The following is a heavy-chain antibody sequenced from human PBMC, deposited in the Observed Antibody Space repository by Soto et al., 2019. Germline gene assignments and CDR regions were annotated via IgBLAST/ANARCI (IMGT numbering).Heavy chain of an antibody. CDR3: ARPGPNYEHFSDS. D-gene: IGHD4-4*01. Sequence: QVQLMQSGGGLVRPGGSLRLSCAASGFTFSDHYMGWNRQAPGKGLEWVSYISDSGITTYYADSVKGRFTISRDNAKKSLFLQMNSLRAEDTAVYYCARPGPNYEHFSDSWGQGTLVTVSS. CDR2: ISDSGITT. J-gene: IGHJ4*02. V-gene: IGHV3-11*01. CDR1: GFTFSDHY.